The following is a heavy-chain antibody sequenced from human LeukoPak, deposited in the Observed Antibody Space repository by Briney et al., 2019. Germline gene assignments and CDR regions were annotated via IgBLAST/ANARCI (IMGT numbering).Heavy chain of an antibody. J-gene: IGHJ4*02. CDR3: ARETPSRYFDY. V-gene: IGHV1-8*01. D-gene: IGHD4-23*01. Sequence: ASVKVSCKASGYTLTTYDINWVRQAPGQGLEWMGWMNPNSGRTGYALKFQARISITRNTSISTAYMELSSLESEDTAVYYCARETPSRYFDYWGQGTLVTVSP. CDR1: GYTLTTYD. CDR2: MNPNSGRT.